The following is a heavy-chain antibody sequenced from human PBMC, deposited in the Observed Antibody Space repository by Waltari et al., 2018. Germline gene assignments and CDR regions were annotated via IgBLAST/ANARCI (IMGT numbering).Heavy chain of an antibody. V-gene: IGHV4-34*01. D-gene: IGHD3-10*01. CDR1: DGSFSGYF. CDR3: ARVGDYHGSGRFGLDV. J-gene: IGHJ6*02. CDR2: INRYGSN. Sequence: QVQLQQWGAGLLKPSETLSLTCAVYDGSFSGYFWSWIRQSPGKGLEWIGQINRYGSNSYNPSLKSRVAMSVDTLKSQISLRLTSVTAADAAVYYCARVGDYHGSGRFGLDVWGQGTRVTVSS.